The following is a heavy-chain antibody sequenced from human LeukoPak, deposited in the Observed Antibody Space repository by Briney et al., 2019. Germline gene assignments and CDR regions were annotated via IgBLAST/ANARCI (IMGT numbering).Heavy chain of an antibody. D-gene: IGHD6-6*01. CDR1: GYTFTGYY. CDR3: ARTSSSSVAMDYFDY. J-gene: IGHJ4*02. V-gene: IGHV1-2*02. Sequence: ASVKVSCKASGYTFTGYYMHWVRQAPGQGLEWTGWINPNSGGTNYAQKFQGRVTMTRDTSISTAYMELSRLRSDDTAVYYCARTSSSSVAMDYFDYWGQGTLVTVSS. CDR2: INPNSGGT.